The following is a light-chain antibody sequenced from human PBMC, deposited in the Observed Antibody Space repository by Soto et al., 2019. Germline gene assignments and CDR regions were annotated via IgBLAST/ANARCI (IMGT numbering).Light chain of an antibody. V-gene: IGKV3-15*01. Sequence: EIVMTQSPATLSVSPGERATLSCRASQSISSNLAWYQQKPGQAPRLLMFRTSSRATGFPARFSGSGSGTEFTLTISSLQSEDFAVYYCLQYNNWWTFGQGTKV. CDR3: LQYNNWWT. CDR2: RTS. CDR1: QSISSN. J-gene: IGKJ1*01.